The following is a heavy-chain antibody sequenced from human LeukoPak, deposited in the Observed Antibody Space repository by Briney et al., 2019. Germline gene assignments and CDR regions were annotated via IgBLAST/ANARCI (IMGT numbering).Heavy chain of an antibody. J-gene: IGHJ4*02. Sequence: SETLSLTCTVSGGSISSSSYYWGWIRQPPGKGLEWIGSIYHSGSTYYNPSLKSRVTISVDTSKNQFSLKLSSVTAADTAVYYCARDGDDISSVDYWGQGTLVTVSS. V-gene: IGHV4-39*07. CDR1: GGSISSSSYY. CDR3: ARDGDDISSVDY. D-gene: IGHD3-9*01. CDR2: IYHSGST.